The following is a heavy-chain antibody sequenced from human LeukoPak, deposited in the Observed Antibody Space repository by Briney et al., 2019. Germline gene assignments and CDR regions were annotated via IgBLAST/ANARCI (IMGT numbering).Heavy chain of an antibody. V-gene: IGHV3-30-3*01. CDR2: ISYDGSNK. Sequence: GRSLRLSCAASGFTFSSYAMHWVRQAPGKGLEWVAVISYDGSNKYYADSVKGRFTISRDNSKNTLYLQMNSLRAEDTAVYYCAKDLSTAYSASDPLVAFDIWGQGTLVTVSS. CDR1: GFTFSSYA. D-gene: IGHD5-12*01. J-gene: IGHJ3*02. CDR3: AKDLSTAYSASDPLVAFDI.